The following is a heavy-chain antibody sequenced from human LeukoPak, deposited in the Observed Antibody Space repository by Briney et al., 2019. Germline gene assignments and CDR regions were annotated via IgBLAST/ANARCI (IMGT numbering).Heavy chain of an antibody. V-gene: IGHV5-51*01. CDR3: ARHPDDSSGYDGAFDI. Sequence: GESLKISCKGSGYSFTSYWIGWVRQMPGKGLEWMGIIYPGDSDTRYSPSFQGQVTISADKSVSTAYLQWSSLKASDTAMYYCARHPDDSSGYDGAFDIWGQGTMVTVSS. D-gene: IGHD3-22*01. CDR2: IYPGDSDT. J-gene: IGHJ3*02. CDR1: GYSFTSYW.